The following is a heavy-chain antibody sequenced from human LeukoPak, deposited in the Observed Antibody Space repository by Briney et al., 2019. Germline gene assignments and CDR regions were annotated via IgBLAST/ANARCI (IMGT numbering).Heavy chain of an antibody. CDR3: ARLRLKRITIPPYYYYMDV. CDR1: GGSFSGYY. CDR2: INHSGST. V-gene: IGHV4-34*01. J-gene: IGHJ6*03. Sequence: PSETLSLTCAVYGGSFSGYYWSWIRQPPGKGLEWIGEINHSGSTNYNPSLKSRVTISVDTSKNQFSLKLSSVTAADTAVYYCARLRLKRITIPPYYYYMDVWGKGTTVTVSS. D-gene: IGHD3-3*01.